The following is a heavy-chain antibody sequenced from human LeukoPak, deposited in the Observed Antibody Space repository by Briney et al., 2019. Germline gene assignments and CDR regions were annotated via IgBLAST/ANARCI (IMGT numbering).Heavy chain of an antibody. D-gene: IGHD3-10*01. CDR1: GGSISSGGYS. CDR3: ARASGFGDLVWFDP. J-gene: IGHJ5*02. Sequence: SETLSLTCAVSGGSISSGGYSWSWIRQPPGKGLEWIGYIYYSGSTYYNPSLKGRVTISVDTSKNQFSLKLSSVTAADTAVYYCARASGFGDLVWFDPWGQGTLVTVSS. CDR2: IYYSGST. V-gene: IGHV4-30-4*07.